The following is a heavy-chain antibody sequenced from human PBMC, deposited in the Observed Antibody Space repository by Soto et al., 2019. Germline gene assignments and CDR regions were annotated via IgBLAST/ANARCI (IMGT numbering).Heavy chain of an antibody. D-gene: IGHD4-17*01. CDR2: IDAGNGNT. Sequence: ASVKVSCKASGYTFTSYAMHLVRHDPGQRLECMVLIDAGNGNTKYSQKFQGRVTITRDTSASTAYMELSSLRSEDTAVYYCARDPDPTTVVTQDSNYYYYYGMDVWGQGTTVTVSS. CDR3: ARDPDPTTVVTQDSNYYYYYGMDV. CDR1: GYTFTSYA. V-gene: IGHV1-3*01. J-gene: IGHJ6*02.